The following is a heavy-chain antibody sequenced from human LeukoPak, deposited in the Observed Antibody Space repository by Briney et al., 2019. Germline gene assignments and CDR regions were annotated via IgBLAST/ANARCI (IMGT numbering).Heavy chain of an antibody. D-gene: IGHD6-13*01. Sequence: GGSLRLSCAASGFTVSNNYMSWVRQAPGKGLEWVSIIYSGGSTYYADSVKGGFTISRDNSKNTLYLQMNSLRAEDTAVYYCARGSSWYDPIDYWGQGTLVTVSS. CDR1: GFTVSNNY. CDR3: ARGSSWYDPIDY. J-gene: IGHJ4*02. CDR2: IYSGGST. V-gene: IGHV3-53*01.